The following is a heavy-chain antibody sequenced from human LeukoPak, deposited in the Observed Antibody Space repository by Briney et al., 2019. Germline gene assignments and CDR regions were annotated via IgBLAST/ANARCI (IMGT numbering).Heavy chain of an antibody. Sequence: PGGSLRLSCAASGFTFDDYGMSWVRQGPGKGLEWVSGINWNGGRTGYADSVKGRFTISRDNSKNSLYLQMNSLRAEDTALYYCAKDRGGSSQLGDAFDVWGHGTMVTVSS. CDR3: AKDRGGSSQLGDAFDV. J-gene: IGHJ3*01. D-gene: IGHD2-15*01. CDR2: INWNGGRT. V-gene: IGHV3-20*04. CDR1: GFTFDDYG.